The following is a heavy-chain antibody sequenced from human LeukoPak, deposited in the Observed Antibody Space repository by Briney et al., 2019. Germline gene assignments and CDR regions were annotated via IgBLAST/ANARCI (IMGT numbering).Heavy chain of an antibody. Sequence: GGTLRLSCEASGFTFSSYGMSWVRQAPGKGLEWVSTMSASGLSSYYADSVKGRFTISKDNSKNTLYLQMNSLRAEDTAVYYCARSFGVVTYFDYWGQGTLVAVSS. D-gene: IGHD3-3*01. J-gene: IGHJ4*02. CDR2: MSASGLSS. CDR1: GFTFSSYG. V-gene: IGHV3-23*01. CDR3: ARSFGVVTYFDY.